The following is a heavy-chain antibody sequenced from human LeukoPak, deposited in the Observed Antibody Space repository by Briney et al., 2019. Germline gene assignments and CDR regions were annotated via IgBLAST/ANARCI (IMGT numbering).Heavy chain of an antibody. CDR3: ARYSGSYADAFDI. D-gene: IGHD1-26*01. CDR2: IYPGDSDT. V-gene: IGHV5-51*01. CDR1: GYSFTSYW. Sequence: KDGESLKISCQGSGYSFTSYWIAWVRQMPGKGLEWMGIIYPGDSDTRYSPSFQGQVTISADKSISTAYLQWSSLKASDTAMYYCARYSGSYADAFDIWGQGTMVTVSS. J-gene: IGHJ3*02.